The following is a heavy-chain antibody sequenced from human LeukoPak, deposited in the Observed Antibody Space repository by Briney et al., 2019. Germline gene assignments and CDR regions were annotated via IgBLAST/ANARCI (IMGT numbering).Heavy chain of an antibody. J-gene: IGHJ6*03. Sequence: GASVKVSCKASGYTFTSYGISWVRQAPGQGLEWMGWISAYNGNTNYAQKLQGRVTMTTDTSTSTAYMELRSLRSDDTAVYYCARDATAKWYYDFWSGSNTYYYYYYMDVWGKGTTVTVSS. V-gene: IGHV1-18*01. CDR2: ISAYNGNT. CDR3: ARDATAKWYYDFWSGSNTYYYYYYMDV. CDR1: GYTFTSYG. D-gene: IGHD3-3*01.